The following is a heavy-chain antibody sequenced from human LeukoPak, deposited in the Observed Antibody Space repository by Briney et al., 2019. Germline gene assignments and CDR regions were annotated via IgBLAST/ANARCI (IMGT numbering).Heavy chain of an antibody. J-gene: IGHJ6*02. CDR3: ARTPSNYYYYGMDV. CDR2: ISSSSSYI. V-gene: IGHV3-21*01. Sequence: GGSLRLSCAASGFTFSSYSMNWVRQAPGKGLEWVSSISSSSSYIYYADSVKGRFTISRDNAKNSLYLQMNSLRAEDTAVYYCARTPSNYYYYGMDVWGQGTTVTVSS. CDR1: GFTFSSYS.